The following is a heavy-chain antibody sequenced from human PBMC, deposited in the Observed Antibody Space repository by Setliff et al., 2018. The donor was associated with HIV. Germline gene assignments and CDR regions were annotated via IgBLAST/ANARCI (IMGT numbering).Heavy chain of an antibody. CDR1: GFTFSNSG. J-gene: IGHJ4*02. D-gene: IGHD5-12*01. V-gene: IGHV3-30*02. Sequence: GGSLRLSCAASGFTFSNSGIHWVRQAPGKGLEWVAFIRYDGIIEHYRDSVRGRFTISRDNSKNTVYLQMNSLRAEDTAVYYCGKDRTDVAATIANYWGQGTLVTAPQ. CDR3: GKDRTDVAATIANY. CDR2: IRYDGIIE.